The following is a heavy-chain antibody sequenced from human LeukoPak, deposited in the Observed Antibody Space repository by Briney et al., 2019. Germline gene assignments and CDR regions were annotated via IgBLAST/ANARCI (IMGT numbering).Heavy chain of an antibody. V-gene: IGHV1-2*02. CDR3: ARAYYDILTGYYDYGMDV. CDR2: INPNSGGT. Sequence: ASVKVSCKASGYTFTGYYMHWVRQAPGQGLEWMGWINPNSGGTNYAQKFQGRVTMTRDTSISTAYMELSRLRSDDTAVYYCARAYYDILTGYYDYGMDVWGQGTTVTVSS. D-gene: IGHD3-9*01. J-gene: IGHJ6*02. CDR1: GYTFTGYY.